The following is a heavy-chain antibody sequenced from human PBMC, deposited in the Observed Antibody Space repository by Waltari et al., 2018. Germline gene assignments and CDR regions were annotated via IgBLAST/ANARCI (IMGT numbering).Heavy chain of an antibody. CDR2: IASGSDYI. CDR3: VKGGYIISDY. J-gene: IGHJ4*02. Sequence: EVQLVESGGGLVKPGGSLTLSCEASGFTFNSVSMTWVRQAPGKGLEWLSTIASGSDYIFYAVSVRGRFTISRDNARSTVNLRMNSLRTEDTAVYYCVKGGYIISDYWGQ. V-gene: IGHV3-21*02. D-gene: IGHD3-22*01. CDR1: GFTFNSVS.